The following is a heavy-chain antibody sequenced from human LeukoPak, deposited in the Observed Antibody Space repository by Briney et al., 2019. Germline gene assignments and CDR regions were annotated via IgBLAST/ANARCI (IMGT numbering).Heavy chain of an antibody. CDR3: ARGEDYGDHMLNY. D-gene: IGHD4-17*01. V-gene: IGHV1-18*01. CDR1: GYTFTSYG. Sequence: ASVKVSCKASGYTFTSYGITWGRQAPGQGREWRAWISAPNGKTNYAQKLQGRVTLTTDTSTSTAYMELRSLRSDDTAVYYCARGEDYGDHMLNYWGQGTLVTVSS. J-gene: IGHJ4*02. CDR2: ISAPNGKT.